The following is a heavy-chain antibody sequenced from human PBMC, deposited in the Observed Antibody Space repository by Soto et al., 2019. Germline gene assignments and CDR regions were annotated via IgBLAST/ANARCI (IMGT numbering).Heavy chain of an antibody. CDR1: GGSISSGGYY. Sequence: QVQLQESGPGLVKPSQTLSLTCTVSGGSISSGGYYWSWIRQHPGKGLEWIGYIYYSGSTYYNPSLKSRVTISVDTSKNQFSLKLSSVTAADTAVYYCARDGPYSSSWINWFDPWGQGTLVTVSS. J-gene: IGHJ5*02. CDR3: ARDGPYSSSWINWFDP. V-gene: IGHV4-31*03. D-gene: IGHD6-13*01. CDR2: IYYSGST.